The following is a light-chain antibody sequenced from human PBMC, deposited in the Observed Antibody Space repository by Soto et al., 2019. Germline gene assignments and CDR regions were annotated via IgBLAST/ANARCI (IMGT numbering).Light chain of an antibody. Sequence: QSALTQPASVSGSPGQSITISCTGTSSDGGGYNYVSWYQQHPGKAPKLMIYEVSNRPSGVSNRFSGSKSGNTASLTISGLQAEDEADYYCRSYTSSSLYVFGTGTKVTLL. CDR1: SSDGGGYNY. V-gene: IGLV2-14*01. J-gene: IGLJ1*01. CDR2: EVS. CDR3: RSYTSSSLYV.